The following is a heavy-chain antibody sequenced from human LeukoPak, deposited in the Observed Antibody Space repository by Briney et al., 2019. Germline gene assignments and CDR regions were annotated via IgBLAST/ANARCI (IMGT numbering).Heavy chain of an antibody. CDR3: ARVGAAAGTGLYFDY. Sequence: ASVKVSCKASGYTFTSYAMHWVRQAPGQRLEWMGRINAGNGNTKYSQKFQGRVTITRDTSASTAYMELSSLRSEDTAVYYCARVGAAAGTGLYFDYWGQGTLVTVSS. CDR2: INAGNGNT. V-gene: IGHV1-3*01. CDR1: GYTFTSYA. D-gene: IGHD6-13*01. J-gene: IGHJ4*02.